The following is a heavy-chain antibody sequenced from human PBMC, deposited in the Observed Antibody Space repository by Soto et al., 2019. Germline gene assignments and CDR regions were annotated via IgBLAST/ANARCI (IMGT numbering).Heavy chain of an antibody. Sequence: ASVKVSCKASGYTFTSYGISWVRQAPGQGLEWMGWISAYNGNTNYAQKLQGRVTMTTDTSTSTAYMELRSLRSDDTAVYYCARIIPDYDFWSGYYPGAFDIWGQGTMVTVSS. J-gene: IGHJ3*02. D-gene: IGHD3-3*01. CDR2: ISAYNGNT. CDR1: GYTFTSYG. V-gene: IGHV1-18*01. CDR3: ARIIPDYDFWSGYYPGAFDI.